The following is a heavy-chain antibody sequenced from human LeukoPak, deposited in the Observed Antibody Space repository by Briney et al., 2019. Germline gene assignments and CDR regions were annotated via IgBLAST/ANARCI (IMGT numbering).Heavy chain of an antibody. CDR3: ARGKYCSSTSCYDGWLGSFDP. V-gene: IGHV5-51*01. CDR1: GYSFTSYW. D-gene: IGHD2-2*01. CDR2: IYLGDADT. J-gene: IGHJ5*02. Sequence: GESLKISCKGSGYSFTSYWIGWVRQMPGKGLEWMGIIYLGDADTRYSPSFQGQVTISADKSISTAYLQWSSLKASDTAMYYCARGKYCSSTSCYDGWLGSFDPWGQGTLVTVSS.